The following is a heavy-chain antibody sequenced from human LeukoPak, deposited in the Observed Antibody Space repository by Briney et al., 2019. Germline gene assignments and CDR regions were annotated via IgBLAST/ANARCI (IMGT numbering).Heavy chain of an antibody. CDR3: ARFDVIASWVDP. Sequence: SETLSLTCTVSGGSISSTDYYWGWIRQSPGKGLEWIGNIYYRGSTYYNPSLKSRVTISVDTSKNQFSLKVTSVTAADTAMYYCARFDVIASWVDPWGQGTLVTVSS. D-gene: IGHD3-16*02. CDR1: GGSISSTDYY. V-gene: IGHV4-39*07. J-gene: IGHJ5*02. CDR2: IYYRGST.